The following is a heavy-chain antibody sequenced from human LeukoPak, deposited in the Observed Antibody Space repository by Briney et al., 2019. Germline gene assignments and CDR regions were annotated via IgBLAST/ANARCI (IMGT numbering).Heavy chain of an antibody. D-gene: IGHD2-2*01. J-gene: IGHJ4*02. Sequence: ASVKVSCKASGYTFTGYYIHWVRQAPGQGLEWMGWINPNSGGTNYAPNFQGWVTMTRDTSISTAYMELSRLRSDDTAVYYCARWYCRTTSCHVDYWGQGTLVTVSS. CDR1: GYTFTGYY. CDR2: INPNSGGT. V-gene: IGHV1-2*04. CDR3: ARWYCRTTSCHVDY.